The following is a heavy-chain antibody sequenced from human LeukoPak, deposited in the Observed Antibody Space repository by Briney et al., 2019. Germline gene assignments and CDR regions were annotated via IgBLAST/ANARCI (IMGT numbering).Heavy chain of an antibody. Sequence: HPGGSLRLSCAASGFTFSTYAMGWVRQAPVEGLEWVSSIKGGGGDPFYADSVRGRFTISRDKSKNTLYLQLNSLRAEDTAVYFCAQGGHDYNLFYYWGQGTLVTVSS. CDR2: IKGGGGDP. CDR1: GFTFSTYA. J-gene: IGHJ4*02. V-gene: IGHV3-23*01. CDR3: AQGGHDYNLFYY. D-gene: IGHD4-11*01.